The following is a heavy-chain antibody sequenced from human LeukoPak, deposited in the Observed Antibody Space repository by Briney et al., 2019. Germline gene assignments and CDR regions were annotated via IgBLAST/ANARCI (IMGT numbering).Heavy chain of an antibody. CDR3: ARDYRGGWNDY. CDR2: IREDGSET. V-gene: IGHV3-7*01. J-gene: IGHJ4*02. Sequence: PGGSLRLSCVATGFTFTNHWMSWVRQTIGKGLECVAKIREDGSETHYVDSVKGRFTISRDNARNSLFLQMNNLRAEDTAVYYCARDYRGGWNDYWGQGTPVTVSS. CDR1: GFTFTNHW. D-gene: IGHD1-26*01.